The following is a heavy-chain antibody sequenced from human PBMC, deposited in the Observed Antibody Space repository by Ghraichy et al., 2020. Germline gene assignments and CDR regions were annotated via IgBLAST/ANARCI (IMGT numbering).Heavy chain of an antibody. CDR2: IKQDGSQI. CDR1: GFTFSDYW. Sequence: LTCAASGFTFSDYWMSWVRQAPGKGLEWVADIKQDGSQIYYVDSVKGRFTISRDNAKKSVYLQMSSLRVDDTAVYYCASIWEWGYWGQGALVTVSS. V-gene: IGHV3-7*01. J-gene: IGHJ4*02. D-gene: IGHD3-3*01. CDR3: ASIWEWGY.